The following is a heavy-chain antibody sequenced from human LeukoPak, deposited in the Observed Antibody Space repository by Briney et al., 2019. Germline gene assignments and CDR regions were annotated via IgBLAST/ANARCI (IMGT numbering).Heavy chain of an antibody. CDR2: ISHGGST. J-gene: IGHJ4*02. Sequence: PSETLSLTCAVYGGSLSDYIWSWIRQPPGKGLEWIGEISHGGSTNYNPSLKSRVTISVDKSKNQFSLKLSSVTAADTAVYYCARVIYYDSSGYHYYFDYWGQGTLVTVSS. CDR3: ARVIYYDSSGYHYYFDY. V-gene: IGHV4-34*01. D-gene: IGHD3-22*01. CDR1: GGSLSDYI.